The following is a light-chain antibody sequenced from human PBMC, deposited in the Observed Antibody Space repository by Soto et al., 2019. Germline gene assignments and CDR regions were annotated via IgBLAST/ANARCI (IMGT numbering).Light chain of an antibody. CDR1: QSISTY. CDR2: DSS. V-gene: IGKV1-39*01. Sequence: DIPLTPSPSSPSASVGDRITITCRASQSISTYLNWYQQKPGEAPTLLVYDSSTLQSGVPSRFSGSGFGAEFTLTVSSLQPEDFATYYCQQSYSNPTWTFGQGTKVDIK. CDR3: QQSYSNPTWT. J-gene: IGKJ1*01.